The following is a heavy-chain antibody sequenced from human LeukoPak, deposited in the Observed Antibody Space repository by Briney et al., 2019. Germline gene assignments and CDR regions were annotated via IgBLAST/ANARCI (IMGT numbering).Heavy chain of an antibody. CDR3: AELGITMIGGV. J-gene: IGHJ6*04. V-gene: IGHV3-23*01. Sequence: GGSLRLSCAASGFTLSNYAMSWVRQAPGKGLEWVSAISGSASSTYHADSVKGRFTISRDNAKNSLYLQMNSLRAEDTAVYYCAELGITMIGGVWGKGTTVTISS. CDR2: ISGSASST. CDR1: GFTLSNYA. D-gene: IGHD3-10*02.